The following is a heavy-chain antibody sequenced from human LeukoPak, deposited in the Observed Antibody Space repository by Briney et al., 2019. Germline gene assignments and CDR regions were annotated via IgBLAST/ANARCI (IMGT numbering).Heavy chain of an antibody. J-gene: IGHJ6*03. CDR3: ARTYDFWSSYPIYYYYYYMDV. CDR2: IRYDGSNK. CDR1: GFTFSSYG. D-gene: IGHD3-3*01. Sequence: GGSLRLSCAASGFTFSSYGMHWVRQAPGKGLEWVAFIRYDGSNKYYADSVKGRFTISRDNAKNSLYLQMNSLRAEDTAVYYCARTYDFWSSYPIYYYYYYMDVWGKGTTVTVSS. V-gene: IGHV3-30*02.